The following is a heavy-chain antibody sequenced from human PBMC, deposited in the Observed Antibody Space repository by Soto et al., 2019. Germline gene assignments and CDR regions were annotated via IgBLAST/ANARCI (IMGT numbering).Heavy chain of an antibody. CDR3: TRRSYYDFWSGYYPFDI. Sequence: GGSLRLSCAASGFTFSGSAMHWVRQASGKGLEWVGRIRSKANSYATAYAASVKGRFTISRDDSKNTAYLQMNSLKTEDTVVYYCTRRSYYDFWSGYYPFDIWGQGTMVTVSS. J-gene: IGHJ3*02. CDR2: IRSKANSYAT. D-gene: IGHD3-3*01. V-gene: IGHV3-73*01. CDR1: GFTFSGSA.